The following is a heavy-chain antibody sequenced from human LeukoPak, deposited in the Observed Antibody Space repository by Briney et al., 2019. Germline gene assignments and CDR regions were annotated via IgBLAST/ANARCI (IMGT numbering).Heavy chain of an antibody. D-gene: IGHD1-26*01. CDR2: ISYYENNK. CDR3: ARDRGDRWEVLGFDY. V-gene: IGHV3-30-3*01. CDR1: GLIFSSYA. J-gene: IGHJ4*02. Sequence: GGPLTLSCAACGLIFSSYAMHCVRQARGKALEGVAVISYYENNKYYADSVKGRFTISRDNSKNTLYLQMNSLRAEDTAVYYCARDRGDRWEVLGFDYWGQGTVVSVS.